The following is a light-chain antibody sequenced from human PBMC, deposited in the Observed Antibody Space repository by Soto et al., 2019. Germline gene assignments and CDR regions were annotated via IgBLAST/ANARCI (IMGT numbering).Light chain of an antibody. CDR1: KLGDKY. J-gene: IGLJ2*01. Sequence: SYELTQPPSVSVSPGQTASISCSGDKLGDKYVCWYQQKPGQSPVLVISEDKKRPSGIPERFSGSNSGNTATLTISGSQAMDEADYYCQAWDSSSANLIFGGGTQLTVL. CDR2: EDK. V-gene: IGLV3-1*01. CDR3: QAWDSSSANLI.